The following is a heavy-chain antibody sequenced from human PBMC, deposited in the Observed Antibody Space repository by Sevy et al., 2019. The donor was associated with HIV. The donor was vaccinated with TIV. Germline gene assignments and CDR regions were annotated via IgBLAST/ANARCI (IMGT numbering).Heavy chain of an antibody. CDR3: ANAYSGSYSHSYLYALDV. J-gene: IGHJ6*02. CDR2: TPPDGINE. CDR1: GFSFSSYG. Sequence: GGSLRLSCIGPGFSFSSYGIHWVPQSPGKGLAWVEPTPPDGINEYYADSVKGRFTISRDNSKNTVYLEMNSLRNEDTAIYFCANAYSGSYSHSYLYALDVWGQGTTVTVSS. D-gene: IGHD1-26*01. V-gene: IGHV3-30*18.